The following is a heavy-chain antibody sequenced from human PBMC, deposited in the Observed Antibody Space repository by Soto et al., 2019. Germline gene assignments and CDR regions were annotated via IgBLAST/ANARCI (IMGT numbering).Heavy chain of an antibody. CDR2: IYYSGST. D-gene: IGHD5-12*01. Sequence: SETLSLTCTVSGGSISSRSYYWGWIRQPPGKGLEWIGSIYYSGSTYYNPSLKSRVTISVDTSKNQFSLKLSSVTAADTAVYYCASSKISGFGSFPYYYYGMDVWGQGTTVTVSS. CDR3: ASSKISGFGSFPYYYYGMDV. CDR1: GGSISSRSYY. J-gene: IGHJ6*02. V-gene: IGHV4-39*01.